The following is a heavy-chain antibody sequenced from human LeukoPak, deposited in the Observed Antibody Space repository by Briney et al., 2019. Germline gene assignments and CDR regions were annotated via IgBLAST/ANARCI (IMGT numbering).Heavy chain of an antibody. J-gene: IGHJ3*02. D-gene: IGHD3-10*01. V-gene: IGHV1-46*01. CDR3: ARDGAPRDVLNAFDI. Sequence: ALVKVSCKASGYTFTSYYMHWVRQAPGQGLEWMGIINPSGGSTSYAQKFQGRVTMTRDMSTSTVYMELSSLRSEDTAVYYCARDGAPRDVLNAFDIWGQGTMVTVSS. CDR2: INPSGGST. CDR1: GYTFTSYY.